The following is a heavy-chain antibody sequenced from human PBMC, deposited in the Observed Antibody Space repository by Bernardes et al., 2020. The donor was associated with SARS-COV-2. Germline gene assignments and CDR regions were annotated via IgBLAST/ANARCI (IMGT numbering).Heavy chain of an antibody. Sequence: GGSLRLSCAASGFMFNFSGMHWVRQAPAKGLAWVAVIWYNGSNVHYADSVKGRFTISRDNSKNTLYLQMSSLRADDTAVYYCVRGRPIIDYWGQGTLVTVSS. V-gene: IGHV3-33*01. CDR3: VRGRPIIDY. J-gene: IGHJ4*02. CDR2: IWYNGSNV. CDR1: GFMFNFSG.